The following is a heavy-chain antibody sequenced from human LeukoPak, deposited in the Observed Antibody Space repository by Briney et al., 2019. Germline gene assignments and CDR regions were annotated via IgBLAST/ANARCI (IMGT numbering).Heavy chain of an antibody. CDR1: GGSISSGDYY. J-gene: IGHJ4*02. CDR2: INHSGST. CDR3: ARGEDIVVVPAAPPFDY. V-gene: IGHV4-39*07. Sequence: SETLSLTCTVSGGSISSGDYYWSWIRQPPGKGLEWIGEINHSGSTNYNPSLKSRVTISVDTSKNQFSLKLSSVTAADTAVYYCARGEDIVVVPAAPPFDYWGQGTLVTVSS. D-gene: IGHD2-2*01.